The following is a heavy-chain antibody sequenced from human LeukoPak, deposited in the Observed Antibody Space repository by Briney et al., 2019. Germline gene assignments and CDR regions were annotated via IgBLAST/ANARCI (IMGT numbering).Heavy chain of an antibody. CDR2: INPNSGGT. CDR3: ASRSSGWYDEGFDY. Sequence: ASVKVSCKASGYTFTGYYMHWVRQAPGQGLEWMGWINPNSGGTNYAQKFQGRVTMTRGASISTAYMELSRLRSDDTAVYYCASRSSGWYDEGFDYWGQGTLVTVSS. J-gene: IGHJ4*02. CDR1: GYTFTGYY. V-gene: IGHV1-2*02. D-gene: IGHD6-19*01.